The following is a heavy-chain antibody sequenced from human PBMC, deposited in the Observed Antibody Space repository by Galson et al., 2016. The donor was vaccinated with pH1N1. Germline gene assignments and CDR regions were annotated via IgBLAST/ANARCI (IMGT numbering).Heavy chain of an antibody. CDR2: ISAYNGNT. Sequence: SVKVSCKASGYTFTSYGISWVRQAPGQGLEWMGWISAYNGNTNYAQKLQGRVTMTTDTSTSTAYMELRSLRSYDTAVYYCARRLYGDYVDYFDYWGQGTLVTVSS. CDR1: GYTFTSYG. D-gene: IGHD4-17*01. J-gene: IGHJ4*02. V-gene: IGHV1-18*01. CDR3: ARRLYGDYVDYFDY.